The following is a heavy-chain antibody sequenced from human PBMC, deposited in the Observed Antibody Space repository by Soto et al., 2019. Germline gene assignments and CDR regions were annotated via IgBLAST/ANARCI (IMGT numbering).Heavy chain of an antibody. CDR1: GGSLTNYY. D-gene: IGHD3-16*01. Sequence: QVQLQETGPGLVKPSETLSLMCTVYGGSLTNYYWSWLRQYPAKGLEWIGYVSDSGSTKYNPSLKSRVTISVDTSKNQFSLKLTSLPAADTAVDDCARERLGHSARDVWGQGTTVTVSS. CDR2: VSDSGST. J-gene: IGHJ6*01. V-gene: IGHV4-59*12. CDR3: ARERLGHSARDV.